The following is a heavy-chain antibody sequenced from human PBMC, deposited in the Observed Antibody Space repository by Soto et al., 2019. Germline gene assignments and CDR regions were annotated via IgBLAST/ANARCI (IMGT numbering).Heavy chain of an antibody. D-gene: IGHD2-15*01. V-gene: IGHV2-5*02. CDR3: AHNYCSGDSCYLEYFQH. J-gene: IGHJ1*01. Sequence: ESGPTLVNPTQTLTLTCTFSGFSLSTSGVGVGWIRQPPGKALEWLALIYWDDDKRYSPSLKSRLTITKDTSKNQVVLTMTNMDPVDTATYYCAHNYCSGDSCYLEYFQHWSQGTLVTVSS. CDR1: GFSLSTSGVG. CDR2: IYWDDDK.